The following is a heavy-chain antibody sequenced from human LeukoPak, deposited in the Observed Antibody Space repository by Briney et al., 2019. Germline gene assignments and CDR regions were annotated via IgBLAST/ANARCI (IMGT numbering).Heavy chain of an antibody. D-gene: IGHD3-22*01. V-gene: IGHV3-30*04. Sequence: GGSLRLSCAASGFTFSSYAMHWVRQAPGKGLEWVAVISYDGSNKYYADSVKGRFTISRDNSKNTLYLQMNSLRAEDTAVYYCAREVRIVVVIKAAYAFDIWGQGTMVTVSS. CDR2: ISYDGSNK. J-gene: IGHJ3*02. CDR3: AREVRIVVVIKAAYAFDI. CDR1: GFTFSSYA.